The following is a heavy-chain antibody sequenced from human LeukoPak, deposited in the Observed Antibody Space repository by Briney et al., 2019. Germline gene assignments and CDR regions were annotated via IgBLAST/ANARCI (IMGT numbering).Heavy chain of an antibody. CDR1: GFTFSACS. Sequence: PGGSLRLSCAASGFTFSACSMNWVRQAPGKGLEWVSSINSVGSHIYYRDSVKGRFTISRDNAKNSVYLQMNNLRAADTALYYCTRDPAYYLRYGYFDYWGQGILVTVSS. V-gene: IGHV3-21*01. CDR3: TRDPAYYLRYGYFDY. D-gene: IGHD1-26*01. J-gene: IGHJ4*03. CDR2: INSVGSHI.